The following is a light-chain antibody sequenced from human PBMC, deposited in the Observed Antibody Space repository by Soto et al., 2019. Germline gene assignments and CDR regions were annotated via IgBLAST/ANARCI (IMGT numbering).Light chain of an antibody. Sequence: QPPPGSGAPGQTARISRGGKNIGSKSVHWYQQKPGQAPGLVVYDDSDRPSGIPERFSGSNSGNTATLTISRVEAGDEADYYCQVWDSSSDLRVFGPGTKVTVL. CDR2: DDS. CDR3: QVWDSSSDLRV. V-gene: IGLV3-21*02. CDR1: NIGSKS. J-gene: IGLJ1*01.